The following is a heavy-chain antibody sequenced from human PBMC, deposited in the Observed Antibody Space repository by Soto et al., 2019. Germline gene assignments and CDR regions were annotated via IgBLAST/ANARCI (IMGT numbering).Heavy chain of an antibody. J-gene: IGHJ4*02. CDR2: ISPYNGDT. CDR1: GYTFTLFG. V-gene: IGHV1-18*01. Sequence: QVQLVQSGAEVKKPGASVKVSCTTSGYTFTLFGITWVRQAPGQGLEWMGWISPYNGDTKYAEKLEGRVTLTTDTSTDTAYMELTSLTSDDTAEYYCARGGQYRYFDYWGQGTLFPVSS. D-gene: IGHD2-2*02. CDR3: ARGGQYRYFDY.